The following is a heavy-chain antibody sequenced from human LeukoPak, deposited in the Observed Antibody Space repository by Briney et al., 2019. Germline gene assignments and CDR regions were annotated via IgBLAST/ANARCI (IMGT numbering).Heavy chain of an antibody. CDR1: GFTFSRCW. CDR3: ARDPHV. J-gene: IGHJ6*04. Sequence: GGSLRLSCAASGFTFSRCWMSWVRQAPGKGLEWVANIKEDGSEKYYVDSVKGRFTISRDNAKKSLYLQMNSLRAEDTAVYYCARDPHVWGKGTTVTVSS. CDR2: IKEDGSEK. V-gene: IGHV3-7*01.